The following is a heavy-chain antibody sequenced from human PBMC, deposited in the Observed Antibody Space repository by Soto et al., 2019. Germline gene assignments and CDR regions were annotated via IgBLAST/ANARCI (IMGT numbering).Heavy chain of an antibody. CDR2: IYPGDSDT. V-gene: IGHV5-51*01. CDR1: GYSFTSYW. D-gene: IGHD6-13*01. CDR3: ARRGYGSRWPNVYMDV. Sequence: PGESLKISCKGSGYSFTSYWIGWVRQMPGKGLEWMGIIYPGDSDTRYSPSFQGQVTISADKSISTAYLQWSSLKASDTAMYYCARRGYGSRWPNVYMDVWGKGTTVTVSS. J-gene: IGHJ6*03.